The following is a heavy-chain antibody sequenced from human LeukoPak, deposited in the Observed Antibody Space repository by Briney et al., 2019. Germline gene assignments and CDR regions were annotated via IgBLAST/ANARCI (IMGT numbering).Heavy chain of an antibody. V-gene: IGHV4-39*01. Sequence: PSETLSLTCTVSGGPISSSSYYWGWIRQPPGKGLEWIGSIYYSGSTYYNPSLKSRVTISVDTSKNQFSLKLSSVTAADTAVYYCARQGGLAYCGGDCYSDAFDIWGQGTMVTVSS. CDR2: IYYSGST. CDR3: ARQGGLAYCGGDCYSDAFDI. CDR1: GGPISSSSYY. D-gene: IGHD2-21*02. J-gene: IGHJ3*02.